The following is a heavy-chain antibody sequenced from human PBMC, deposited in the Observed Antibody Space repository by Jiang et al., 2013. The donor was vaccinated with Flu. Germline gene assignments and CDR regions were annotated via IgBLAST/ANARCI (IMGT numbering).Heavy chain of an antibody. Sequence: QLVESGEAWSSGGSLRLSCAASGLTFSRSTMNWVRQAPGKGLEWVASIGRRSKYIYYADSVRGRFTIYRDNAKNSLYLRMDGLRSEDTAVYYCAREVPNETYVHYYGMDVWGQGTTVTVSS. V-gene: IGHV3-21*01. CDR1: GLTFSRST. CDR3: AREVPNETYVHYYGMDV. D-gene: IGHD3-10*02. J-gene: IGHJ6*02. CDR2: IGRRSKYI.